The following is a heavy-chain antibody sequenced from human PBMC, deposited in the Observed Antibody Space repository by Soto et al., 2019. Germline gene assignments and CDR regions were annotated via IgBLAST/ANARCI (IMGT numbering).Heavy chain of an antibody. CDR3: ATTYNGRYRWDF. V-gene: IGHV5-51*03. CDR1: GYTSTTYW. D-gene: IGHD1-26*01. CDR2: IYPGGSQT. J-gene: IGHJ4*02. Sequence: EVQLVQSGAEVKKPGESLKISCKGTGYTSTTYWIGWVRQMPGKGLEWVGIIYPGGSQTFYSPSFQGQVTISADKSITTAYLQWSSLQASDTAKYYCATTYNGRYRWDFWGQGTLVTVSS.